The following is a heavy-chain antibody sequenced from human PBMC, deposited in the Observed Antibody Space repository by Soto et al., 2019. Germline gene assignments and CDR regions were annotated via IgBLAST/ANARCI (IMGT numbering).Heavy chain of an antibody. D-gene: IGHD3-10*01. CDR1: GYTFTSYA. Sequence: ASVKVSCKASGYTFTSYAMHWVRQAPGQRLEWMGWINAGNGNTKYSQKFQGRVTITRDTSASTAYMELSSLRSEDTAVYYCAKTMVRGVIRHYYYYGMDVWGQGTTVTV. CDR2: INAGNGNT. J-gene: IGHJ6*02. CDR3: AKTMVRGVIRHYYYYGMDV. V-gene: IGHV1-3*01.